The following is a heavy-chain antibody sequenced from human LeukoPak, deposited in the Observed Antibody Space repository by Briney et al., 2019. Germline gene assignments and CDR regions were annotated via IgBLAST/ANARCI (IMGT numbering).Heavy chain of an antibody. CDR1: GGSISSYY. J-gene: IGHJ4*02. V-gene: IGHV4-59*01. CDR2: IYYSGST. Sequence: SETLSLTCTVSGGSISSYYWSWIRQPPGKGLEWIGYIYYSGSTNYNPSLKSRVTISVDTSKNQFSLKLSSVTAADTAVYYCARVPPPDSSSWYFAFDYWGQGTLVTVSS. D-gene: IGHD6-13*01. CDR3: ARVPPPDSSSWYFAFDY.